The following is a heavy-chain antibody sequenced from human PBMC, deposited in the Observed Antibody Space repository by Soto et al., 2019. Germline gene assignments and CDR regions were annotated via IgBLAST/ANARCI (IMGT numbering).Heavy chain of an antibody. Sequence: GESLKISCAASGFTFSIYAMSWVRRAPGKGLEWVSALSGSGISTYYADTVKGRFTISRDNSRNTLYLQMNSLRAEDTAVYYCATSYDSSGYDYWGQGTLVTVSS. CDR2: LSGSGIST. V-gene: IGHV3-23*01. J-gene: IGHJ4*02. CDR3: ATSYDSSGYDY. CDR1: GFTFSIYA. D-gene: IGHD3-22*01.